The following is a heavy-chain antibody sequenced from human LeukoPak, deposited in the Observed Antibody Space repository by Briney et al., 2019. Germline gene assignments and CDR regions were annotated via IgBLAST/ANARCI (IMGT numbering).Heavy chain of an antibody. J-gene: IGHJ3*02. CDR2: IYYSGST. V-gene: IGHV4-59*01. D-gene: IGHD6-19*01. CDR1: GGSISSYY. CDR3: ARVVAVAGTPDAFDI. Sequence: TSETLSLTCTVSGGSISSYYWSWIRQPPGKGLEWIGYIYYSGSTNYNPSLKSRVTISVDTSKNQLSLKLSSVTAADTAVYYCARVVAVAGTPDAFDIWGQGTMVTVSS.